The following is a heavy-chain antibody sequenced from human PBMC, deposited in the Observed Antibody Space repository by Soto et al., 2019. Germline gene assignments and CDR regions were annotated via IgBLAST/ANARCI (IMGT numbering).Heavy chain of an antibody. CDR1: GGSISSGGYY. CDR2: IYYSGST. V-gene: IGHV4-30-4*08. Sequence: SETLSLTCSVSGGSISSGGYYWSWIRQHPGKGLEWIGYIYYSGSTYYNPSLKSRVTISVDTSKNQFSLKLSSVTAADTAVYYCARVPFYSNYFDYWGQGTLVTVSS. CDR3: ARVPFYSNYFDY. D-gene: IGHD4-4*01. J-gene: IGHJ4*02.